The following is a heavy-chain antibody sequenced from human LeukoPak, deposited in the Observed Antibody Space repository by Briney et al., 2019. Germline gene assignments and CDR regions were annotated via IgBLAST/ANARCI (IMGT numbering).Heavy chain of an antibody. J-gene: IGHJ4*02. CDR1: GYTFTKYY. CDR3: ARAGVVDYFDS. CDR2: INPGGDNT. D-gene: IGHD2-15*01. V-gene: IGHV1-46*01. Sequence: ASVKLSCKASGYTFTKYYIHWVRQAPGPGHEWMGLINPGGDNTNYAQNFQGRVTMTRDTSISTAYMELSRLRSDDTAVYYCARAGVVDYFDSWGQGTLVTVSS.